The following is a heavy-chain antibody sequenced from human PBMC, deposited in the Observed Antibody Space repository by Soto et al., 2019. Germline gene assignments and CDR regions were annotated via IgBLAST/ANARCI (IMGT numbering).Heavy chain of an antibody. CDR1: GGSFIGYY. CDR3: ARWGAYGSGYYYYYYMDV. D-gene: IGHD3-10*01. Sequence: SETLSLTCAVYGGSFIGYYWSWIRQPPGKGLEWIGEINHSGSTNYNPSLKSRVTISVDTSKNQFSLKLSSVTAADTAVYYCARWGAYGSGYYYYYYMDVWGKGTTVTVSS. J-gene: IGHJ6*03. V-gene: IGHV4-34*01. CDR2: INHSGST.